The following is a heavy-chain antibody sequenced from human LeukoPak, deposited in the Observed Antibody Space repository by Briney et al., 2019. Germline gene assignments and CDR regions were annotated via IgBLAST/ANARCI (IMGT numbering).Heavy chain of an antibody. Sequence: ASVKVSSKASGYTFTGYYMHWVRQAPGQGLEWMGRINPNSGGTNYAQKFQDRVTMTKDTSINTAYMELSRLRSDDTAVYYCARGYYDVLTGRPKDFDYWGQGTLVTVSS. D-gene: IGHD3-9*01. CDR1: GYTFTGYY. CDR3: ARGYYDVLTGRPKDFDY. V-gene: IGHV1-2*06. CDR2: INPNSGGT. J-gene: IGHJ4*02.